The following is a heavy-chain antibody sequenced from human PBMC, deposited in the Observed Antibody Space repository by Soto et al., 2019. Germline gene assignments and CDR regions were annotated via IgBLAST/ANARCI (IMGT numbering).Heavy chain of an antibody. CDR3: ARQEQGSGLYNVLDN. CDR2: FYPDDSAT. CDR1: GYSFISYL. V-gene: IGHV5-51*01. J-gene: IGHJ4*02. D-gene: IGHD6-19*01. Sequence: GESLKISCKGFGYSFISYLVAWVRQMPGKGQEWMGTFYPDDSATVYTPSFQGQVTMSADRCINTAYLQWSSLEASDTAMYYCARQEQGSGLYNVLDNWGQGTLVTAPQ.